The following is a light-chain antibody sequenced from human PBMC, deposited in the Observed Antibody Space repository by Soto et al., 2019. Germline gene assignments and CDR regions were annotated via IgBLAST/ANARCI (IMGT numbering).Light chain of an antibody. CDR2: AAS. CDR3: QQSYTTPRT. J-gene: IGKJ1*01. Sequence: DIQMTQSPSSLSASIGDSVTITCRASQTIIGYLNWYQQKPGKAPRLLINAASNLQSGVPSRFRGSGSETDFTLIITSLQPKDFATYYCQQSYTTPRTFGQGTKVEIQ. CDR1: QTIIGY. V-gene: IGKV1-39*01.